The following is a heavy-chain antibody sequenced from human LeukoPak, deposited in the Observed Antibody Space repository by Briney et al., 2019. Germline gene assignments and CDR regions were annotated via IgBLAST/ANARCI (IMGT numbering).Heavy chain of an antibody. CDR1: GFPFSIYA. CDR3: AKVGTGTTSSSNFDY. Sequence: GGSLRLSCAASGFPFSIYAMSRVRQAPGKGLEWVSAISGSGGSTYYADSVKGRFTISRDNSKNTLYLQMNSLRAEDTAVYYCAKVGTGTTSSSNFDYWGQGTLVTVSS. CDR2: ISGSGGST. V-gene: IGHV3-23*01. D-gene: IGHD1-7*01. J-gene: IGHJ4*02.